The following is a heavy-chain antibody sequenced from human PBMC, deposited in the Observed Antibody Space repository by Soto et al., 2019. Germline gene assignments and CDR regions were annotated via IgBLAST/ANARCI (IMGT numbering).Heavy chain of an antibody. CDR2: MNPNSGNT. J-gene: IGHJ6*03. D-gene: IGHD3-10*01. Sequence: GAPVKASCKASGYRNSIDDIDWLLQETGKGLEWMGWMNPNSGNTGYAQKFQGGVTMTRNTSISTAYMELSSLRSEDTAVYYCARGGSGSYYLYYYYYYYMDVWGKGTTVTVSS. CDR3: ARGGSGSYYLYYYYYYYMDV. CDR1: GYRNSIDD. V-gene: IGHV1-8*01.